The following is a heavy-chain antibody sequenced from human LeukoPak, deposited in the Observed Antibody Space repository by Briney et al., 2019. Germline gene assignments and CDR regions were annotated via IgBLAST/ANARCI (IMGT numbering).Heavy chain of an antibody. CDR1: DSTLTHDG. D-gene: IGHD2-8*01. CDR3: TRDVKGVFDY. Sequence: ASVKVSCKASDSTLTHDGISCVRQAPGQGLEWMAWISGYNGNTNYAQKFQGRVTITKDTSTSKAYMELRSMTSEDTAVYYFTRDVKGVFDYWGQGTLVTVSS. CDR2: ISGYNGNT. V-gene: IGHV1-18*01. J-gene: IGHJ4*02.